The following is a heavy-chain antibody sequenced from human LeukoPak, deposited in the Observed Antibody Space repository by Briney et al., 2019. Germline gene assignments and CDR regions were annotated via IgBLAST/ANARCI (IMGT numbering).Heavy chain of an antibody. CDR2: INPNSGGT. V-gene: IGHV1-2*02. D-gene: IGHD5-12*01. Sequence: GASVKVSCKASGYTFTGYYMHWVRQAPGQGLEWMGWINPNSGGTNYAQKFQGRVTMTRDPSITTAYMELRWLRSDNTAVYYCARATSGSSGYGSDYWGQGTLVTVSS. CDR3: ARATSGSSGYGSDY. J-gene: IGHJ4*02. CDR1: GYTFTGYY.